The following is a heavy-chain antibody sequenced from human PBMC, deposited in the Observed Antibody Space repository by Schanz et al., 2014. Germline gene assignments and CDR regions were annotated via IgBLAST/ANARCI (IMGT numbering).Heavy chain of an antibody. D-gene: IGHD4-17*01. CDR2: ISGSGGST. CDR1: GFAFSSFA. J-gene: IGHJ3*02. V-gene: IGHV3-23*04. CDR3: ARKMKLGVYGGKGHDSLDI. Sequence: EVQLVESGGGLVQPGGSLRLSCVASGFAFSSFAMTWVRQAPGRGLEWVSAISGSGGSTYYADSVKGRFTISRDNSKNTLYLQMNSLRAEDTAVYYCARKMKLGVYGGKGHDSLDIWGQGTMVTVSS.